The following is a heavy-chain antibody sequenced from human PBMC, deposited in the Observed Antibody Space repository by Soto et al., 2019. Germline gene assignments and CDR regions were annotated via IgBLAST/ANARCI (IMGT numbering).Heavy chain of an antibody. V-gene: IGHV4-59*08. J-gene: IGHJ5*02. CDR3: AAEAMVRGVIIGFDP. CDR1: GGSISSYY. Sequence: SETLSLTCTVSGGSISSYYWSWIRQPPGKGLEWIGYIYYSGSTNYNPSLKSRVTISADTSKNQFSLKLSSVTAADTAVYYCAAEAMVRGVIIGFDPWGQGTLVTVPS. D-gene: IGHD3-10*01. CDR2: IYYSGST.